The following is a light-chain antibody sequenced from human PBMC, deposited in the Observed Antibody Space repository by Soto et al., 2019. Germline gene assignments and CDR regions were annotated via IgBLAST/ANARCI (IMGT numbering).Light chain of an antibody. CDR2: GAS. V-gene: IGKV3-20*01. CDR1: QSVSNNY. Sequence: EIVLTQSPGTLSLSPGERATISCRASQSVSNNYLAWYQQKPGQAPRLLIYGASNRATGIPDRFSGSGSGTDFTLTISSLQPEDVATYYCQKYNSAPLTFGGGTQVDI. CDR3: QKYNSAPLT. J-gene: IGKJ4*01.